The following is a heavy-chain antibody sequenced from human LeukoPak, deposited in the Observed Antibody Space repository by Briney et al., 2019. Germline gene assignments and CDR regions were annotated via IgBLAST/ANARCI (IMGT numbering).Heavy chain of an antibody. D-gene: IGHD2-15*01. Sequence: GGSLRLSCAASGFTFSSYSMNWVRQAPGKGLEWVSSISSNSSYIYYADSVKGRFTISRDNAKNSLYLQMNSLRAEDTAVYYCARAPGYCSGGSCFDYWGQGTLVIVSS. CDR1: GFTFSSYS. V-gene: IGHV3-21*01. J-gene: IGHJ4*02. CDR2: ISSNSSYI. CDR3: ARAPGYCSGGSCFDY.